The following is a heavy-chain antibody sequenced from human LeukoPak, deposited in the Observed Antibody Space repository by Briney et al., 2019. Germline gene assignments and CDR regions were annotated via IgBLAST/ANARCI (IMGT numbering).Heavy chain of an antibody. CDR1: GFTFAKYA. CDR2: ISGSGNVT. Sequence: GGSLKLSCVGSGFTFAKYARTWVREAPGKGLEWVSVISGSGNVTYYAESVKGRFTISRDNSKRTLYLQMDSLRADDTAIYYCAKDRAGANWGQGTLVLVSS. J-gene: IGHJ4*02. CDR3: AKDRAGAN. V-gene: IGHV3-23*01.